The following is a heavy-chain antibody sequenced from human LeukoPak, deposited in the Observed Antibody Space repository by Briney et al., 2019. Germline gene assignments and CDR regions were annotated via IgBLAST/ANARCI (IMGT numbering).Heavy chain of an antibody. J-gene: IGHJ5*02. CDR3: ARQDGVTGTPPNWFDP. CDR2: IYTSGST. V-gene: IGHV4-4*09. CDR1: GGSISSYY. Sequence: SETLSLTCTVSGGSISSYYWSWIRQPPGKGLEWIGHIYTSGSTNYNPSLKSRVTISVDTSKNQFSLKLSSVTAADTAVYYCARQDGVTGTPPNWFDPWGQGTLVTVSS. D-gene: IGHD1-7*01.